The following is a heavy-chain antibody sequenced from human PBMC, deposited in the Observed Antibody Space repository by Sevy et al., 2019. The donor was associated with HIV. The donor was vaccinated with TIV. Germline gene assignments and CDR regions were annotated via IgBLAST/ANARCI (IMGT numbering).Heavy chain of an antibody. CDR3: VSLFLSYRSGWSYFDY. Sequence: GGSLRLSCAISGFTVNDKYIIWVRQAPGKGLEWVSDIFSSGSTYYAYSAKGRFTLSRDNSKNTVYLQMNSLRAEDTAVDYCVSLFLSYRSGWSYFDYWGQGTLVTVSS. V-gene: IGHV3-66*02. CDR2: IFSSGST. D-gene: IGHD6-19*01. CDR1: GFTVNDKY. J-gene: IGHJ4*02.